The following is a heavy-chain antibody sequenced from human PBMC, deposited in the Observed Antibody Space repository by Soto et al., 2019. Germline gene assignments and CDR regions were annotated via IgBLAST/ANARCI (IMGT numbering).Heavy chain of an antibody. CDR3: AKDRVVQLWLPYYFDY. CDR1: GFTFSSYG. CDR2: ISYDGSNK. D-gene: IGHD5-18*01. J-gene: IGHJ4*02. Sequence: PGGSLRLSCAAPGFTFSSYGIHWVRQAPGKGLEWVAVISYDGSNKYYADSVKGRFTISRDNSKNTLYLQMNSLRAEDTAVYYCAKDRVVQLWLPYYFDYWGQGTLVTVSS. V-gene: IGHV3-30*18.